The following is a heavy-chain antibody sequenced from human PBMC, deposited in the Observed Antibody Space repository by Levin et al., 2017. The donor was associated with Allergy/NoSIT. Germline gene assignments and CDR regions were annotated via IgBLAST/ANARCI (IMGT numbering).Heavy chain of an antibody. D-gene: IGHD5-24*01. Sequence: GGSLRLSCAASGFPFTGSSIHWVRQASGRGLEWVGRIRNRAHNYGTTYSESVKGRFSMSRDESGNTAFLQLNSLNAEDTAVYYCTCVAYNYFEGLTAFEIWGQGTRVTVSS. J-gene: IGHJ3*02. V-gene: IGHV3-73*01. CDR2: IRNRAHNYGT. CDR3: TCVAYNYFEGLTAFEI. CDR1: GFPFTGSS.